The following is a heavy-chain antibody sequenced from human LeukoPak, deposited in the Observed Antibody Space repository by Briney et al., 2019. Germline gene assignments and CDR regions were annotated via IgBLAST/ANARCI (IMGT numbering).Heavy chain of an antibody. D-gene: IGHD3-22*01. Sequence: GGSLRLSCAASGFTVSSNYMSWVRQAPGKGLEWVSVIYSGGSTYYADSVKGRFTISRDNSKNTLYLQMNSLRAEDTAVYYGARDHYYYDSSGAHFDYWGQGTLATVPS. J-gene: IGHJ4*02. CDR3: ARDHYYYDSSGAHFDY. CDR1: GFTVSSNY. CDR2: IYSGGST. V-gene: IGHV3-66*01.